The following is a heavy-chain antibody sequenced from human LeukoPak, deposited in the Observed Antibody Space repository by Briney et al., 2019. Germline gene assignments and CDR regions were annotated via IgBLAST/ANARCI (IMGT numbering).Heavy chain of an antibody. CDR3: ARGLLRELKGFDP. D-gene: IGHD1-7*01. Sequence: ASVKVSCKASGYTFSASYIHWVRQAPGQGLEWMAWINPDGGGTTYAQNFEGRVTVTRDTSISTVYMDLKSLKSDDTAVYYCARGLLRELKGFDPWGQGTLVTASS. CDR1: GYTFSASY. V-gene: IGHV1-2*02. CDR2: INPDGGGT. J-gene: IGHJ5*02.